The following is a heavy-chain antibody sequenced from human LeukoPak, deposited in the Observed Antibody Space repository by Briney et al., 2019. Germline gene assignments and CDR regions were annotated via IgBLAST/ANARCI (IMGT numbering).Heavy chain of an antibody. J-gene: IGHJ6*02. V-gene: IGHV1-46*01. CDR1: GYTFTSYY. Sequence: ASVKVSCKASGYTFTSYYMHWVRQAPGQGLEWMGIINPSGGSTSYAQKFQGRVTMTRDTSTSTVYMELSSLRSEDTAVYYCAREREKLEGDYYYGMDVWGQGTTVTVSS. CDR3: AREREKLEGDYYYGMDV. CDR2: INPSGGST. D-gene: IGHD1-1*01.